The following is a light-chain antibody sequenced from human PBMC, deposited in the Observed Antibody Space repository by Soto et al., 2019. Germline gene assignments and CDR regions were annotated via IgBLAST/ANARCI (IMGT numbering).Light chain of an antibody. V-gene: IGKV1-39*01. CDR3: QQSYSTGIT. CDR2: AAS. CDR1: QSISSY. Sequence: DIQMTQSPSSLSSSVGDIFTITCRASQSISSYLNWYQQKPGKAPKLLIYAASSLQSGVPSRFSGSGSGTDFTLTISSLQPEDFATYYCQQSYSTGITFGQGTRLEIK. J-gene: IGKJ5*01.